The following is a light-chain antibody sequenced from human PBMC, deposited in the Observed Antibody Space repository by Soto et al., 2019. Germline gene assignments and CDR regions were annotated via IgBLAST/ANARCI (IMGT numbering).Light chain of an antibody. Sequence: EVVLTQSPGTLALSPGERATLSCRASQSVRSKLAWYQQRPGQAPRLLIYGASNRATGIPDRVSGSGSGTDFALTISSLEPEDFAVYYCQQYSSSPRTFGQGTKVEIK. J-gene: IGKJ1*01. CDR3: QQYSSSPRT. V-gene: IGKV3-20*01. CDR1: QSVRSK. CDR2: GAS.